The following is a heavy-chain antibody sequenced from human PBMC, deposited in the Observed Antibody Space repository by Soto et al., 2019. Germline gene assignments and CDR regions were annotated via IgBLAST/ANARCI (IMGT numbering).Heavy chain of an antibody. Sequence: PGGSLRLSCAASGFTFSSYWMSWVRQAPGKGLEWVANIKQDGSEKYYVDSVKGRFTISRDNAKNSLYLQMNSLRAEDTAVYYCARDTSSSSQYMDVWGKGTTVTVSS. CDR1: GFTFSSYW. J-gene: IGHJ6*03. CDR3: ARDTSSSSQYMDV. V-gene: IGHV3-7*05. CDR2: IKQDGSEK. D-gene: IGHD6-6*01.